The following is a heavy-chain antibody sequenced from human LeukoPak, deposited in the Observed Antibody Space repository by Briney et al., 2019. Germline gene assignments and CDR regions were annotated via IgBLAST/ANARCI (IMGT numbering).Heavy chain of an antibody. D-gene: IGHD6-19*01. CDR3: ARESERSGWYDY. Sequence: GGSLRLSCAAPGFILDDYAIHWVRQAPGKGLEWVSLISGDGGSTFYADTVKGRFTISRDNSKNSLYLQMSSMRSEDTALYYCARESERSGWYDYWGQGTLVTVSS. CDR1: GFILDDYA. V-gene: IGHV3-43*02. CDR2: ISGDGGST. J-gene: IGHJ4*02.